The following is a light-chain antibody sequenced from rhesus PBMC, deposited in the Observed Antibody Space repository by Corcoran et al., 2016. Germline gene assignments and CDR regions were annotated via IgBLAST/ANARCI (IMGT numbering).Light chain of an antibody. V-gene: IGKV1-25*01. Sequence: DIQMTQSPSSVSASVGDRVTITCRACQGISSYFAWYQQKPGKAPKLLIYYATTLQSGVPSRFSGRRSGTDFTLTISSLQPEDFATYYCQQYNSLPYSFGQGTKVEIK. CDR3: QQYNSLPYS. J-gene: IGKJ2*01. CDR2: YAT. CDR1: QGISSY.